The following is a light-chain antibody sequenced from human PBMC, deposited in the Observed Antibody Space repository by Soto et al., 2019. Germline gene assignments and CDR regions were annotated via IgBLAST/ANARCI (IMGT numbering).Light chain of an antibody. Sequence: QAVVTQPPSVSGAPGQRVTISCTGSSSNIGAHYDVHWYQQLPGTAPKLLIYGNTNRPSGVPDRFSGSKSGTSASLAITGLQAEDEDDYYCSSYDSSLSGGIFGGGTKVTVL. CDR2: GNT. CDR1: SSNIGAHYD. V-gene: IGLV1-40*01. CDR3: SSYDSSLSGGI. J-gene: IGLJ2*01.